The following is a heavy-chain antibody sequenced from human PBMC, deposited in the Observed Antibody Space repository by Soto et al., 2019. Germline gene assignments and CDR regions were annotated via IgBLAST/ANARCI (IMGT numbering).Heavy chain of an antibody. J-gene: IGHJ4*02. CDR1: GFTFSSYG. CDR2: ISSSGGSA. CDR3: ARGATSPSY. V-gene: IGHV3-23*01. Sequence: EVQLLESGGGLVQPGGSLRLSCAASGFTFSSYGMSWVRQAPGKGLEWVSAISSSGGSAYYAESVKGRFTISRDNSKNTLYLQMNSLRAEDTAVYYCARGATSPSYWGQGTLVTVSS.